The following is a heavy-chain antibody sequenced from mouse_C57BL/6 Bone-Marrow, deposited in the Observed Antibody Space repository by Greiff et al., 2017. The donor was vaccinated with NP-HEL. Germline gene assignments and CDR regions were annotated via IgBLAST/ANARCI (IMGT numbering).Heavy chain of an antibody. CDR3: TDGNYFYWYFDV. J-gene: IGHJ1*03. CDR1: GFTFSNYW. D-gene: IGHD2-1*01. Sequence: EVKVVESGGGLVQPGGSMKLSCVASGFTFSNYWMNWVRQSPEKGLEWVAQIRLKSDNYATHYAESVKGRFTISRDDSKSSVYLQMNNLRAEDTGIYYCTDGNYFYWYFDVWGTGTTVTVSS. V-gene: IGHV6-3*01. CDR2: IRLKSDNYAT.